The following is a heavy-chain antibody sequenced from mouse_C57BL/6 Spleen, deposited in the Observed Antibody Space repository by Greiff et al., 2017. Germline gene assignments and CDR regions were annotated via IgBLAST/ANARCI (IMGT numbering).Heavy chain of an antibody. V-gene: IGHV1-69*01. CDR3: ASTTVVARYWYFDV. CDR2: IDPSDSYT. CDR1: GYTFTSYW. J-gene: IGHJ1*03. D-gene: IGHD1-1*01. Sequence: QVQLKQPGAELVMPGASVKLSCKASGYTFTSYWMHWVKQRPGQGLEWIGEIDPSDSYTNYNQKFKGKSTLTVDKSSSTAYMQLSSLTSEDSAVYYGASTTVVARYWYFDVWGTGTTVTVSS.